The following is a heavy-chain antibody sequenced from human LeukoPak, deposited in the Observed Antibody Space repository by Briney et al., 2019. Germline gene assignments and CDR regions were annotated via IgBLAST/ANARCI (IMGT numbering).Heavy chain of an antibody. V-gene: IGHV1-46*02. CDR2: INPSGGST. D-gene: IGHD2-2*01. Sequence: ASVKVSCKASGYSFNNYYMHWVRQAPGQGLEWMGIINPSGGSTTNAQKFQGRVTMTRDTSTTTAYMELSSLRSDDTAMYYCARDERDVVVVPGAMPYWGQGTLVTVSS. J-gene: IGHJ4*02. CDR1: GYSFNNYY. CDR3: ARDERDVVVVPGAMPY.